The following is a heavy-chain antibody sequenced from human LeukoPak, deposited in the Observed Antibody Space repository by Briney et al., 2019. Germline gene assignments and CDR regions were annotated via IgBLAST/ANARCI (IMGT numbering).Heavy chain of an antibody. V-gene: IGHV1-18*01. Sequence: ASVKVSCKASGYTSTSYGISWVRQAPGQGLEWMGWISAYNGNTNYAQKLQGRVTMTTDTSTSTAYMELRSLRSDDTAVYYCARPGGFGEYTYKYYFDYWGQGTLVTVSS. D-gene: IGHD3-10*01. CDR3: ARPGGFGEYTYKYYFDY. CDR1: GYTSTSYG. J-gene: IGHJ4*02. CDR2: ISAYNGNT.